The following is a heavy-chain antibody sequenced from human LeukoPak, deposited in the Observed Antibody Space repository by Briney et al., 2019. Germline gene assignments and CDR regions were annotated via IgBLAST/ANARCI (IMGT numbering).Heavy chain of an antibody. CDR3: ARKTHTARMNAFDI. CDR1: GGSISSYY. CDR2: IYYSGST. V-gene: IGHV4-59*01. J-gene: IGHJ3*02. D-gene: IGHD5-18*01. Sequence: PSETLSLTCTVSGGSISSYYWSWIRQPPGKGLEWIGYIYYSGSTNYNPSLKNRVTISVATSKNQFSLKLSSVTAADTAVYYCARKTHTARMNAFDIWGQGTMVTVSS.